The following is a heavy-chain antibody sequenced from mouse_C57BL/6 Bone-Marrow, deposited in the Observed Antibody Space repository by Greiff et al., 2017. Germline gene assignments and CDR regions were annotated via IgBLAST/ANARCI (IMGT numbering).Heavy chain of an antibody. CDR2: IHPSDSDT. CDR1: GYTFTSYW. Sequence: QVQLQQPGAELVKPGASVKVSCKASGYTFTSYWMHWVKLRPGQGLEWIGRIHPSDSDTNYNQTFKGKATLTVDKSSSPAYMPLSILTSEDSAVYYCASTVIATYYFDYWGQGTTLTVSS. D-gene: IGHD1-1*01. V-gene: IGHV1-74*01. J-gene: IGHJ2*01. CDR3: ASTVIATYYFDY.